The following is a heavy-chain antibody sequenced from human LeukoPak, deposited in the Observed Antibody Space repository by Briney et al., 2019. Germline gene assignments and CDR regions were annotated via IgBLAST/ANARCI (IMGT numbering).Heavy chain of an antibody. CDR1: GGSFSGYY. J-gene: IGHJ4*02. D-gene: IGHD2-2*01. Sequence: SETLSLTCAVYGGSFSGYYWSWIRQPPGKGLEWIGEINHSGSTNYNPSLKGRVTISVDTSKNQFSLKLSSVTAADTAVYYCARGSSYCSSTSCRSQDFDYWGQGTLVTVSS. CDR3: ARGSSYCSSTSCRSQDFDY. V-gene: IGHV4-34*01. CDR2: INHSGST.